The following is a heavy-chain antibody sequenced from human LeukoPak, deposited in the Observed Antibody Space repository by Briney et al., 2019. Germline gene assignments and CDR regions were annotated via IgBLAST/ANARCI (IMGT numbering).Heavy chain of an antibody. D-gene: IGHD2-2*01. Sequence: GGSLRLSCAASGFTLSNHWMIWVRQAPGKGLECVANIKQDGTEKYYLDSVKGRFTISRDNAKNSLYLQMNSLRAEDTAVYYCTAVVPAAHDAFDIWGQGTMVTVSS. CDR1: GFTLSNHW. J-gene: IGHJ3*02. V-gene: IGHV3-7*01. CDR3: TAVVPAAHDAFDI. CDR2: IKQDGTEK.